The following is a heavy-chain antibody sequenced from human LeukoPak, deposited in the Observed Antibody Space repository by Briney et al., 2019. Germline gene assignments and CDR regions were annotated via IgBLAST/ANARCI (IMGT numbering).Heavy chain of an antibody. V-gene: IGHV3-23*01. D-gene: IGHD6-19*01. J-gene: IGHJ4*02. CDR2: ISASDAI. CDR3: AKDQGGWYYFDY. Sequence: GGSLRLSCAASGFTFSSYAMSWVRQAPGRGLEWVSVISASDAIYYPDSVKGRFTISRDNSKNTLYLQMNSLRAEDTAVYYCAKDQGGWYYFDYWGQGTLVTVSS. CDR1: GFTFSSYA.